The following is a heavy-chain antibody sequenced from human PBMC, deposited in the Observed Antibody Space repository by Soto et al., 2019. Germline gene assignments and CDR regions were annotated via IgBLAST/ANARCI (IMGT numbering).Heavy chain of an antibody. CDR1: GYTFTSYG. J-gene: IGHJ4*02. V-gene: IGHV1-18*01. CDR3: ATHSGYSGYGDYFDY. CDR2: ISAYNGNT. Sequence: ASVKVSCKASGYTFTSYGISWVRQAPGQGLEWMGWISAYNGNTNYAQKLQGRVTMTTDTSTSTAYMELRSLRSDDTAVYYCATHSGYSGYGDYFDYWGQGTLVTVSS. D-gene: IGHD5-12*01.